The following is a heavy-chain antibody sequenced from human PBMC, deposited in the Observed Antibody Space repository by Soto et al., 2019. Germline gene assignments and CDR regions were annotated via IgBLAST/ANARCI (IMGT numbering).Heavy chain of an antibody. CDR2: ISSSSSYI. D-gene: IGHD3-3*01. V-gene: IGHV3-21*01. J-gene: IGHJ3*02. Sequence: VQLVESGGGLVKPGGSLRLSCAASGFTFSSYSMNWVRQAPGKGLEWVSSISSSSSYIYYADSVKGRFTISRDNAKNSLYLQMNSLRAEDTAVYYCASRELNYDFWSGYQTGAFDIWGQGTMVTVSS. CDR3: ASRELNYDFWSGYQTGAFDI. CDR1: GFTFSSYS.